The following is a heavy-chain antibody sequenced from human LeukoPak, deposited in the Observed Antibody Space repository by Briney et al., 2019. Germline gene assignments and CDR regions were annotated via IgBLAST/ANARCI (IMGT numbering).Heavy chain of an antibody. D-gene: IGHD3-16*01. V-gene: IGHV4-59*01. CDR2: IYYSGST. J-gene: IGHJ6*04. CDR3: ARGFYGNYYYYGMDV. CDR1: GGSISSYY. Sequence: SETLSLTCTVSGGSISSYYWSWIRQPPGKGLEWIGYIYYSGSTNYNPFLKSRVTISVDTSKNQFSLKLSSVTAADTAVYYCARGFYGNYYYYGMDVWGKGTTVTVSS.